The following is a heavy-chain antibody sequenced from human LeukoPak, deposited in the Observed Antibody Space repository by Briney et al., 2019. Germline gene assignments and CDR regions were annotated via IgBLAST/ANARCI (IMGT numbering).Heavy chain of an antibody. CDR2: ISAYNGNT. CDR3: ARGVRGVIIH. Sequence: ASVKVSCKASGYTFTSYGISWVRQAPGQGLEWMGWISAYNGNTNYAQKFQGRVTMTRNTSISTAYMELSSLRSEDTAVYYCARGVRGVIIHWGQGTLVTVSS. J-gene: IGHJ4*02. CDR1: GYTFTSYG. V-gene: IGHV1-18*01. D-gene: IGHD3-10*01.